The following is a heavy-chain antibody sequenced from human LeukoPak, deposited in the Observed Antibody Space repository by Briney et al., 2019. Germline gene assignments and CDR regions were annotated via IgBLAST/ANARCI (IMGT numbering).Heavy chain of an antibody. D-gene: IGHD6-13*01. J-gene: IGHJ4*02. V-gene: IGHV1-8*01. CDR3: VLGYSSSWYYFDF. CDR2: MNPNSGNT. CDR1: GYTFTSYD. Sequence: ASVKVSCKAFGYTFTSYDINWVRQATGQGIEWMGWMNPNSGNTGYAQKFQGRVTMTRNTSISTAYMELSSLRSEDTAVYYCVLGYSSSWYYFDFWGQGALVTVSS.